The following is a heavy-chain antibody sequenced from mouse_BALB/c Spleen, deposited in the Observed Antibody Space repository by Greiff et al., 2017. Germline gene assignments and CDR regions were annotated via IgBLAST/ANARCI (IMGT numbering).Heavy chain of an antibody. Sequence: QVQLKQSGPGLVQPSQSLSITCTVSGFSLTSYGVHWVRQSPGKGLEWLGVIWSGGSTDYNAAFISRLSISKDNSKSQVFFKMNSLQADDTAIYYCASPIYYDYHYAMDYWGQGTSVTVSS. J-gene: IGHJ4*01. CDR2: IWSGGST. CDR1: GFSLTSYG. D-gene: IGHD2-4*01. CDR3: ASPIYYDYHYAMDY. V-gene: IGHV2-4-1*01.